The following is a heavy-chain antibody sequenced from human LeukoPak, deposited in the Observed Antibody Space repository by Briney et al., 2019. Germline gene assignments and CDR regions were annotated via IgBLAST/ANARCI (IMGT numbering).Heavy chain of an antibody. Sequence: GGSLRLSCAASGFTVSSKCMSWVRQAPGKGLEWVSGIYSGGSSDYADSVKGRFTISRDNSKNTLYLQMNSLRAEDTAVYYCAIGSPMTRRFFDYWGQGTLVTVSS. CDR3: AIGSPMTRRFFDY. CDR2: IYSGGSS. CDR1: GFTVSSKC. J-gene: IGHJ4*02. V-gene: IGHV3-66*01. D-gene: IGHD3-22*01.